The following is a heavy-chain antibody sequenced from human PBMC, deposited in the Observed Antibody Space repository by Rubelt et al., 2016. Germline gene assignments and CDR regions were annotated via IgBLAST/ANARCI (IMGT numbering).Heavy chain of an antibody. D-gene: IGHD6-13*01. J-gene: IGHJ3*01. CDR3: AARHGTQTYGAFDL. V-gene: IGHV1-24*01. CDR1: GDTLSVFS. Sequence: QVQLVQSGAEVKKPGASVKVSCKVSGDTLSVFSIHWVRQAPGKGLEWMGIITSSGGSTSYAKKFQGRVSLTRDTLELNSLRPEDTAVYFCAARHGTQTYGAFDLWGQGTKVTVSS. CDR2: ITSSGGST.